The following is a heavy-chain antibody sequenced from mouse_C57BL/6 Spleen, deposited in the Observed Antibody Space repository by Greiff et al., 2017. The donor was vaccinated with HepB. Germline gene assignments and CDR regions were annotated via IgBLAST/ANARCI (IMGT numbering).Heavy chain of an antibody. D-gene: IGHD3-2*02. CDR2: INPSSGYT. Sequence: VQLQQSGAELAKPGASVKLSCKASGYTFTSYWMHWVKQRPGQGLEWIGYINPSSGYTQYNQKFKDKATLTADKSSSTAYMQLRSLTYEDSAVYYCQTAQATLGYWGQGTLVTVSA. J-gene: IGHJ3*02. CDR1: GYTFTSYW. CDR3: QTAQATLGY. V-gene: IGHV1-7*01.